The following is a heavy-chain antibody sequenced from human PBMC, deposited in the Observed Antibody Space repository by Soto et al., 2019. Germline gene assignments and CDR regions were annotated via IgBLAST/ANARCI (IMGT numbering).Heavy chain of an antibody. V-gene: IGHV3-21*01. CDR1: GFTFSAYS. Sequence: GGSLRRSCAASGFTFSAYSMNWVRQAPGKGLEWVSSISRSGTNIDYADSVKGRFTISRDNANNSLYLHMNSLRAEDTAVYYWARDKHRVVVSSGYESYWGQETVNTVSS. CDR2: ISRSGTNI. CDR3: ARDKHRVVVSSGYESY. J-gene: IGHJ4*02. D-gene: IGHD3-22*01.